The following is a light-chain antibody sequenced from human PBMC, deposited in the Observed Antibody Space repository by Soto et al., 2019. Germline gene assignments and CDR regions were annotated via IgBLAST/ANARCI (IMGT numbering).Light chain of an antibody. V-gene: IGLV1-40*01. J-gene: IGLJ1*01. CDR3: QSYDSSLTGYV. CDR2: DNS. CDR1: SSNIGAGYD. Sequence: QSVLTQPPSVSGAPGQRVTISCTGSSSNIGAGYDVHWYQQLPGTAPKLLIYDNSNRPSGVPDRFSGSKSGTSASLAITGIQAEDEAEYYCQSYDSSLTGYVFGSGTKLTVL.